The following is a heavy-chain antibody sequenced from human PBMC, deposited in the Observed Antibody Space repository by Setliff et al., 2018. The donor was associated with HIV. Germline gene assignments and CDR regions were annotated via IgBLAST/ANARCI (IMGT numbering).Heavy chain of an antibody. CDR2: IDPEDGET. D-gene: IGHD3-16*02. Sequence: ASVKVSCKVSGHTFTDYSIHWVQQAPGKGLEWMGLIDPEDGETIYAEKFQGRVTMTADTSIQTAYMELSSVRPEDTAVYYCARVVITFGDIIVTPGAFDIWGPGTKVTVSS. CDR1: GHTFTDYS. V-gene: IGHV1-69-2*01. J-gene: IGHJ3*02. CDR3: ARVVITFGDIIVTPGAFDI.